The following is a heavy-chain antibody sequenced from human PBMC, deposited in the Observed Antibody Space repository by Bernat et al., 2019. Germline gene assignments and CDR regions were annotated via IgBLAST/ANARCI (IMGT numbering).Heavy chain of an antibody. CDR3: ARDVDGNDVGYYYYGMDV. V-gene: IGHV1-69*04. J-gene: IGHJ6*02. D-gene: IGHD1-1*01. Sequence: QVQLVQSGAEVKKPGSSVKVSCKAPGGTFSSYAISWVRQAPGQGLEWMGRIIPILGIANYAQKFQGRVTITADKSTSTAYMELSSLRSEDTAVYYCARDVDGNDVGYYYYGMDVWGQGTTVTVSS. CDR1: GGTFSSYA. CDR2: IIPILGIA.